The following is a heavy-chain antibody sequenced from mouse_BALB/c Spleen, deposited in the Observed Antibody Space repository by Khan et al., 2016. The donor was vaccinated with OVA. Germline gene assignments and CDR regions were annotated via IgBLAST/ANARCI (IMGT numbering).Heavy chain of an antibody. CDR1: GYAFTNNC. J-gene: IGHJ4*01. CDR2: INTYTGEP. D-gene: IGHD2-14*01. V-gene: IGHV9-3-1*01. CDR3: ARVGYSGTMDY. Sequence: QIQLVQSGPELKKPGETVKISCKASGYAFTNNCMNWARQAPGKGLKWMGWINTYTGEPTYAADFKGRFAFSLETSASTAYLQINNLNNEDTATYFGARVGYSGTMDYWGQGTSVIVSS.